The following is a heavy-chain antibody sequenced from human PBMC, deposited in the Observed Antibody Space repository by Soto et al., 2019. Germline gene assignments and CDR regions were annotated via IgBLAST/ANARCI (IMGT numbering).Heavy chain of an antibody. V-gene: IGHV1-2*04. Sequence: QVQLVQSGAEVKKPGASVKVSCKASGYTFTGYYMHWVRQAPGQGLEWMGWINPNSGGTNYAQKFQGWVTMTRDTSXSTXXXXXXXXXXXXXXXXXXXXXXXXXXXSXGYMDVWGKGTTVTVSS. J-gene: IGHJ6*03. CDR2: INPNSGGT. CDR3: XXXXXXXXXSXGYMDV. CDR1: GYTFTGYY.